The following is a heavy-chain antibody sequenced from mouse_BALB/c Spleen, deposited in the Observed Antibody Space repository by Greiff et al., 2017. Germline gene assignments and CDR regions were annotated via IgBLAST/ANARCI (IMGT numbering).Heavy chain of an antibody. CDR2: IWGDGST. CDR1: GFSLTGYG. Sequence: QVQLKESGPGLVAPSQSLSITCTVSGFSLTGYGVNWVRQPPGKGLEWLGMIWGDGSTDYNSALKSRLSISKDNSKSQVFLKMNSLQTDDTARYYCARDLRFITTVVATDYAMDYWGQGTSVTVSS. CDR3: ARDLRFITTVVATDYAMDY. J-gene: IGHJ4*01. V-gene: IGHV2-6-7*01. D-gene: IGHD1-1*01.